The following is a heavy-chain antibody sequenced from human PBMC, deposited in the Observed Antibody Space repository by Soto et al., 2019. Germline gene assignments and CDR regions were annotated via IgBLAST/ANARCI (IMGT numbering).Heavy chain of an antibody. CDR3: ARGSYSSGWLDFDY. D-gene: IGHD6-19*01. J-gene: IGHJ4*02. V-gene: IGHV4-59*01. CDR1: GGSISSYY. Sequence: SETLSLTCTVSGGSISSYYWSWIRQPPGKGLEWIGYIYYSGSTNYNPSLKSRVTISVDTSKNQFSLKLSSVTAADTAVYYCARGSYSSGWLDFDYWGQGTLVTVSS. CDR2: IYYSGST.